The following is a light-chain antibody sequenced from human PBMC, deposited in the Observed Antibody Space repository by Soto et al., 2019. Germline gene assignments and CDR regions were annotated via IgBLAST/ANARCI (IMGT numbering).Light chain of an antibody. CDR1: QSTNTY. J-gene: IGKJ5*01. Sequence: DIQMTQSPSSLSASVGDRVTITCRASQSTNTYLNWYQQKLGKAPKLLIHSASTLQSGVPSRFSGGGSGTDFTLTISSLQPEDFATYYSQQSYSMPITFGQGTRLEIK. V-gene: IGKV1-39*01. CDR2: SAS. CDR3: QQSYSMPIT.